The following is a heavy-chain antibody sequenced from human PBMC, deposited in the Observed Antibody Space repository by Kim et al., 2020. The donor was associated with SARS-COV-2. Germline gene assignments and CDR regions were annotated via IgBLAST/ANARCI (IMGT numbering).Heavy chain of an antibody. CDR2: NTEER. CDR3: ARAGDFEY. D-gene: IGHD3-10*01. V-gene: IGHV7-4-1*02. J-gene: IGHJ4*02. Sequence: NTEERIYAQSFRGRFSFSLDTSVSTAYLQISSLKAEDTAVYYCARAGDFEYCGQGTLVTVSA.